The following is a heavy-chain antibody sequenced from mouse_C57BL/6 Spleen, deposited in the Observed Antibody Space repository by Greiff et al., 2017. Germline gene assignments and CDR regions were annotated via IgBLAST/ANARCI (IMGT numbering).Heavy chain of an antibody. CDR2: IYPRSGNT. CDR1: GYTFTSYG. CDR3: ARIGQLIDY. Sequence: QVQLKESGAELARPGASVKLSCKASGYTFTSYGISWVKQRTGQGLEWIGEIYPRSGNTYYNEKFKGKATLTADKSSSTAYMELRSLTSENSAVYFCARIGQLIDYWGQGTTLTVSS. J-gene: IGHJ2*01. D-gene: IGHD3-2*02. V-gene: IGHV1-81*01.